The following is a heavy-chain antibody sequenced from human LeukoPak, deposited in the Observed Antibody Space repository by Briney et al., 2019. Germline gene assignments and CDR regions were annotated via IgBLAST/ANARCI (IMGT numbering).Heavy chain of an antibody. Sequence: PGGSLRLSCAASGFTFSSYAMSWVRQAPGKGLEWVSAISGSGGSTYYADSVKGRFTISRDNSKNTLYLQMNSLRAEDTAVYYYAKFNGSGRGPYFDYWGQGTLVTVSS. CDR1: GFTFSSYA. V-gene: IGHV3-23*01. J-gene: IGHJ4*02. D-gene: IGHD3-10*01. CDR3: AKFNGSGRGPYFDY. CDR2: ISGSGGST.